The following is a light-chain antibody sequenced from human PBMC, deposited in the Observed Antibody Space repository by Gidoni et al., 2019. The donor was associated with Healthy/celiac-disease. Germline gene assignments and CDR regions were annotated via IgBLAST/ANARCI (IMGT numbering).Light chain of an antibody. Sequence: EIVLPQSPGTLSLSPGERATLSCRASQSVSSSYLAWYQQKPGQAPRLLIYGASSQATGIPDRFSGSGSGTDFTLTISRLEPEDFAVYYCQQYGSSPLTFGGGTKVEIK. J-gene: IGKJ4*01. V-gene: IGKV3-20*01. CDR2: GAS. CDR3: QQYGSSPLT. CDR1: QSVSSSY.